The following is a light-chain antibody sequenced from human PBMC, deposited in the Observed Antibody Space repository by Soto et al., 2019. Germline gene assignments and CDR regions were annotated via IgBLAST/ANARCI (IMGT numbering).Light chain of an antibody. V-gene: IGLV2-11*01. CDR3: CSYAGSYTHYV. CDR1: GSDVGGYNY. J-gene: IGLJ1*01. CDR2: DVS. Sequence: QSVLTQPRSVSGSPGQSITISCTGTGSDVGGYNYVSWYRQHPGKAPKLMIYDVSKRPSGVPDRFSGSKSGNTASLTISGLQAEDEADYYCCSYAGSYTHYVFGTGTKVTVL.